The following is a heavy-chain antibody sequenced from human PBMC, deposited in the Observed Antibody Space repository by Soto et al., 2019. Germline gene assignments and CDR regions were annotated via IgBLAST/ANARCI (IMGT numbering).Heavy chain of an antibody. D-gene: IGHD3-3*01. Sequence: KTSETLSLTCSVSGDAISNYYWSWIRQTPGRGLEWIGYIYNGGSTYYRPSLESRMHMSLDATRNHYSLRLTSVTAADTAVYFCARAPVGLDTISYFDYWGQGKLVTVSS. V-gene: IGHV4-59*04. CDR1: GDAISNYY. CDR2: IYNGGST. J-gene: IGHJ4*02. CDR3: ARAPVGLDTISYFDY.